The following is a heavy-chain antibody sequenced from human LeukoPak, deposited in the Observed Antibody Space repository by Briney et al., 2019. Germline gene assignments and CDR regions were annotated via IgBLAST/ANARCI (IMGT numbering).Heavy chain of an antibody. CDR2: IKSKTDGGTT. J-gene: IGHJ6*03. CDR3: TTDTYYYYMDV. V-gene: IGHV3-15*01. CDR1: GFTFSNAW. Sequence: GGSLRLSCAAAGFTFSNAWMSWVRQAPGKGLEWVGRIKSKTDGGTTDYAAPVKGRFTISRDDSNNTLYLQMNSLKPEDTAVYYCTTDTYYYYMDVWGKGTTVTVSS.